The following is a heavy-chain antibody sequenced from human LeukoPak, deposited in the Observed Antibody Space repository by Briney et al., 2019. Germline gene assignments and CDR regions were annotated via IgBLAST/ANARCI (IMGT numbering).Heavy chain of an antibody. D-gene: IGHD6-19*01. CDR1: GYTFTGYY. V-gene: IGHV1-2*02. J-gene: IGHJ6*02. CDR3: ASKSSGWFLPGYYGMDV. CDR2: INPNSGGT. Sequence: GASVKVSCKASGYTFTGYYMHWVRQAPGQGLEWMGWINPNSGGTNYAQKFQGRVTMTRDTSISTAYMELSRLRSDDTAVYYCASKSSGWFLPGYYGMDVWGQGTTVTVSS.